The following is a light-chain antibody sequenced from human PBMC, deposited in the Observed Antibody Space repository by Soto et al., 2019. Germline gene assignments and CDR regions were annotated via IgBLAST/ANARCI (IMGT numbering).Light chain of an antibody. J-gene: IGLJ2*01. CDR3: SSYGGANTVV. CDR1: SNDVGGYNY. Sequence: QSALTQPPSASGSPGQSVTISCTGTSNDVGGYNYVSWYQQHPGKAPKLMIHEVSKRPSGVPDRCSGSKSGNTASLTVSGLLTEDEADYYCSSYGGANTVVFGGGTKLTVL. CDR2: EVS. V-gene: IGLV2-8*01.